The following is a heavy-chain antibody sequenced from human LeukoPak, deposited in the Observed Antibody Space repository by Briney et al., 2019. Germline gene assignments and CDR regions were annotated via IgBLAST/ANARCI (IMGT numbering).Heavy chain of an antibody. J-gene: IGHJ5*02. CDR1: GYSFTGCY. D-gene: IGHD5-12*01. Sequence: ASVNVSCKASGYSFTGCYIHWVRQAPGQGLEWMGWINPNNGGTNFAQKFQGRVTMTRDTSISTAYMELGRLRSDDTAIYYCAKDQNTGYANNWFDPWGQGTLVTVSS. CDR3: AKDQNTGYANNWFDP. CDR2: INPNNGGT. V-gene: IGHV1-2*02.